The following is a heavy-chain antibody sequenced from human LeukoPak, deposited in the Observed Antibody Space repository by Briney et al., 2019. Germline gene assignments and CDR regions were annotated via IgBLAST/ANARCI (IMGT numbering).Heavy chain of an antibody. V-gene: IGHV3-23*01. Sequence: GGSLRLSCAASGFTFSSYAMSWVRQAPGKGLEWVSAISGSGGSTYYADSVKGRFTISRDDSKNTLYLQMNSLRAEDTAVYYCARGLVVVVAATLAHFDYWGQGTLVTVSS. CDR2: ISGSGGST. CDR3: ARGLVVVVAATLAHFDY. D-gene: IGHD2-15*01. J-gene: IGHJ4*02. CDR1: GFTFSSYA.